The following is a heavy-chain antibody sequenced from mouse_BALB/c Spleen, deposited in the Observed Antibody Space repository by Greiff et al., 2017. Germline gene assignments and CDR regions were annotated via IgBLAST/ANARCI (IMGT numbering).Heavy chain of an antibody. CDR3: ARDPGYGNYGFDD. CDR2: ISDGGSYT. V-gene: IGHV5-4*02. D-gene: IGHD2-10*02. CDR1: GFTFSDYY. Sequence: EVMLVESGGGLVKPGGSLKLSCAASGFTFSDYYMYWVRQTPEKRLEWVATISDGGSYTYYPDSVKGRFTISRDNAKNNLYLQMSSLKSEDTAMYYCARDPGYGNYGFDDWGQGTTLTVSS. J-gene: IGHJ2*01.